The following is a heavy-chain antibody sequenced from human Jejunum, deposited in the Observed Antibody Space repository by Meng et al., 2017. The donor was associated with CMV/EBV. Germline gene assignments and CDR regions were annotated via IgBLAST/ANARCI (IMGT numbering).Heavy chain of an antibody. D-gene: IGHD3-16*01. CDR3: ARSHSLGDNRPCDY. CDR2: ITPIFGTA. Sequence: GNTFRNYGITWVRQAPGQGLEWMGGITPIFGTAKYAQKFQGRVTVTTDESTDTAYMELSSLRSEDTAVYFCARSHSLGDNRPCDYWGQGTLVTVSS. V-gene: IGHV1-69*05. CDR1: GNTFRNYG. J-gene: IGHJ4*02.